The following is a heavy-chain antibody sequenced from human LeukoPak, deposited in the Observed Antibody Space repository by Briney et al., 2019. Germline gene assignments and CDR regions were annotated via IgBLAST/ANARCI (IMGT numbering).Heavy chain of an antibody. CDR3: ARDLGPNYFDY. CDR1: GFTLRSYG. D-gene: IGHD7-27*01. V-gene: IGHV1-18*01. J-gene: IGHJ4*02. CDR2: ISAYNGNT. Sequence: ASVKVSCKASGFTLRSYGISWVRQAPGQGLEWMGWISAYNGNTNYAQKLQGRVTMTTDTSTSTAYMELRSLRSDGTAVYYCARDLGPNYFDYWGQGTLVTVSS.